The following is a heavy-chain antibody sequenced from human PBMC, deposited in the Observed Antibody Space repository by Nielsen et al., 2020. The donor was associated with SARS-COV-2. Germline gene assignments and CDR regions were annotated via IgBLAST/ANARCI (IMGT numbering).Heavy chain of an antibody. CDR1: GYTFTSYG. CDR2: ISAYNGNT. CDR3: ARVGFYYDSSGHGDY. D-gene: IGHD3-22*01. V-gene: IGHV1-18*01. Sequence: ASVKVSCKASGYTFTSYGISWVRQAPGQGLEWMGWISAYNGNTNYAQKLQGRVTMTTDTSTSTAYMELRSLRSDDTAVYYCARVGFYYDSSGHGDYWGQGTLVTVSS. J-gene: IGHJ4*02.